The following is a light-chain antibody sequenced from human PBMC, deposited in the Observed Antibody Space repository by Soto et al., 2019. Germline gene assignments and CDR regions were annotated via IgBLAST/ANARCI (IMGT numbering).Light chain of an antibody. CDR1: QSFSSSY. V-gene: IGKV3-20*01. Sequence: EIVLTQSPGTLSLSPGERATLSCRASQSFSSSYLAWYQQKPGQAPRLLIYGASSRATGIPDRFSGSGSGTDFTLTISRLEPEDFEVYYCQQYGSSLITFGKGTRLDIX. CDR2: GAS. CDR3: QQYGSSLIT. J-gene: IGKJ5*01.